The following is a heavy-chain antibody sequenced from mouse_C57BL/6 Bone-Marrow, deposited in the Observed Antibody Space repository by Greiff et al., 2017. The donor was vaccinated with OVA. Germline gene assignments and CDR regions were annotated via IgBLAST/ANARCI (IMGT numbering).Heavy chain of an antibody. V-gene: IGHV1-26*01. Sequence: VQLQQSGPELVKPGASVKISCKASGYTFTDYYMNWVKQSPGKSLEWIGDINPNNGGTSYNQKLTGKATLTADKSSSTAYMKIRSLTAEDCAVYYRAKSQEEYFDYWGKGTTLTVSS. CDR2: INPNNGGT. CDR1: GYTFTDYY. CDR3: AKSQEEYFDY. J-gene: IGHJ2*01.